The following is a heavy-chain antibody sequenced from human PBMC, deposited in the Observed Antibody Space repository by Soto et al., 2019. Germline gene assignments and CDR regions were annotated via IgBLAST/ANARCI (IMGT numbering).Heavy chain of an antibody. CDR1: GFTFSSYG. CDR2: ISYDGSNK. D-gene: IGHD2-21*02. V-gene: IGHV3-30*18. Sequence: QVQLVESGGGVVQPGRSLRLSCAASGFTFSSYGMHWVRQAPGKGLEWVAVISYDGSNKYYVDSVKDRFTISRDNSKNTLYLQMNSLRAEDTAVYYCAKGLGASYCGGDCNPPRGHWGQGTLVTVSS. J-gene: IGHJ1*01. CDR3: AKGLGASYCGGDCNPPRGH.